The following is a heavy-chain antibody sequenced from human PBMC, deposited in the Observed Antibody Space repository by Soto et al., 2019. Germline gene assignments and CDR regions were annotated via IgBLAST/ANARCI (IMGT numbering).Heavy chain of an antibody. J-gene: IGHJ6*02. CDR2: IIPIFGTA. Sequence: QVQLVQSGAEVKKPGSSVKVSCKASGGTFSSYAISWVRQAPGQGLEWMGGIIPIFGTANYAQKFQGRVTITADESTSTAYMELSSLRSEDTAVYYCARWGHGDYVTYYYYGMDVWGQGTTVTVSS. CDR3: ARWGHGDYVTYYYYGMDV. D-gene: IGHD4-17*01. V-gene: IGHV1-69*12. CDR1: GGTFSSYA.